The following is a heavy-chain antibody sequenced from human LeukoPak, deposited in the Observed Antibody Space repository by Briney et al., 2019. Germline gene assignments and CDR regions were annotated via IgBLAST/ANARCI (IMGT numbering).Heavy chain of an antibody. J-gene: IGHJ1*01. CDR3: ARSTGGPYGDYGGRH. Sequence: GESLKTSCKGSGYSFTSYWIGWVRQMPGKGLEWMGIIYPGDSDTRYSPSFQGQVTISADKSISTAYLQWSSLKASDTAMYYCARSTGGPYGDYGGRHWGQGTLVTVSS. CDR1: GYSFTSYW. CDR2: IYPGDSDT. V-gene: IGHV5-51*01. D-gene: IGHD4-17*01.